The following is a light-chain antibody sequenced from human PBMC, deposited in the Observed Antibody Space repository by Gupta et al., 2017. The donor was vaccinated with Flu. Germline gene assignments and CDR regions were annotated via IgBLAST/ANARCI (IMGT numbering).Light chain of an antibody. Sequence: NIGNNYVSWYQQFPRTAPKLLMYETNKRPSGIPDRFSGSKSGTSATLGITGLQTGDEAAYYCGTWDNSLSAMVFGGGTTLTV. CDR2: ETN. V-gene: IGLV1-51*02. J-gene: IGLJ3*02. CDR3: GTWDNSLSAMV. CDR1: NIGNNY.